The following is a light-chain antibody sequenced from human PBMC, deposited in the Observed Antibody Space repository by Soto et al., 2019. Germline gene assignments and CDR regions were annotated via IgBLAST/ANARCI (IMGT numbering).Light chain of an antibody. CDR2: GNR. CDR1: NSNLGAGYD. J-gene: IGLJ3*02. V-gene: IGLV1-40*01. CDR3: QAYDYSLTAFV. Sequence: QSGLTQPPSLSGAPGQRVTISCTGNNSNLGAGYDVHWYQQLPGAAPKLVIFGNRNRPSGVPERFSGSKSGTSASLAITGLQAEDEADYYCQAYDYSLTAFVFGGGTQLTVL.